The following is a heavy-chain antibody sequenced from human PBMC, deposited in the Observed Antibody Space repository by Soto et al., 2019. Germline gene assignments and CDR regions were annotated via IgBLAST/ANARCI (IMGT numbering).Heavy chain of an antibody. J-gene: IGHJ4*02. CDR1: GCTFTSYD. CDR2: MNPNSGNT. CDR3: ARKITMVRGALGY. D-gene: IGHD3-10*01. V-gene: IGHV1-8*01. Sequence: QVQLVQSGAEVKKPGASVKVSCKASGCTFTSYDINWVRQATGQGLEWMGWMNPNSGNTGYAQKFQGRVTMTRNTSIRTAYLELSSLRSEDTAVYYCARKITMVRGALGYWGQGTLVTVSS.